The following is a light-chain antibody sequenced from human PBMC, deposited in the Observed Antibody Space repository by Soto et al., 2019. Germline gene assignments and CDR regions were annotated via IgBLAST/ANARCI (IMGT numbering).Light chain of an antibody. Sequence: QAVVTQEPSVTVSPGGTVTLTCGSSTGAVTGGHYPYWFQQKPGQAPRTLIYDTNNKHSWTPARFSGSLLGGEAALTLSGAQPEDEAEYYCLLSDSGAWVFGGGTKLTVL. J-gene: IGLJ3*02. CDR2: DTN. V-gene: IGLV7-46*01. CDR3: LLSDSGAWV. CDR1: TGAVTGGHY.